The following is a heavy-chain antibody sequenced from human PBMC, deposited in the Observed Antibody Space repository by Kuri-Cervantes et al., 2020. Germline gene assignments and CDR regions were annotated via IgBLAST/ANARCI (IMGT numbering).Heavy chain of an antibody. V-gene: IGHV1-69*05. CDR1: GGTFSSYA. Sequence: SVKVSCKASGGTFSSYAISWVRQAPGQGLEWMGGIIPIFGTANYAQKFQGRVTMTTDTSTSTAYMDLRSLRSDDTAVYYCARLEKQWLPGLWGQGTLVTVSS. D-gene: IGHD6-19*01. CDR3: ARLEKQWLPGL. CDR2: IIPIFGTA. J-gene: IGHJ4*02.